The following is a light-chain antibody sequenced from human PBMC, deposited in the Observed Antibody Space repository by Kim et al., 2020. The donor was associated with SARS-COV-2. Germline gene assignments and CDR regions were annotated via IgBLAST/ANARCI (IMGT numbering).Light chain of an antibody. CDR1: SGSIASNY. J-gene: IGLJ3*02. V-gene: IGLV6-57*03. CDR3: QSYDSNTRV. Sequence: NFMLTQPHSVSESPGKTLTISCTRSSGSIASNYVQWYQQRPGSAPTSVIYEDNQRASGVPDRFSGSIDSSSNSASLTISGLKTEDEADYYCQSYDSNTRVFGGGTQLTVL. CDR2: EDN.